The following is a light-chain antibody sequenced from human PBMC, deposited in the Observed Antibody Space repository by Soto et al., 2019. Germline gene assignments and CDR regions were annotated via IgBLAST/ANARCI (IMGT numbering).Light chain of an antibody. Sequence: DIQLTQSPSSLSASVGDRVTVTCRASQIIKSYLNWYRQKPGKAPKLLIHAASSLHSGVPSRFSGSQSATDFTLTITGLQPEDFGTFYCQQSHTTPWTFGQGTRVEIK. CDR1: QIIKSY. V-gene: IGKV1-39*01. CDR3: QQSHTTPWT. CDR2: AAS. J-gene: IGKJ1*01.